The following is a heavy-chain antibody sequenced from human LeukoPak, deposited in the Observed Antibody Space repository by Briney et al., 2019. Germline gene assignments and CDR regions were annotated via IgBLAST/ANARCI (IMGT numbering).Heavy chain of an antibody. V-gene: IGHV1-2*02. CDR1: GYTFTGYY. Sequence: GASVKVSCKPSGYTFTGYYMHWVRQAPGQGLEWMGWINPNSGDTNYAQKFQGRVTMTRDTSISTAYMELSTLRSDDTAVYYCVVKTTPVAGTRGGFRLDPLRSWFDPWGQGTLVTVSS. CDR3: VVKTTPVAGTRGGFRLDPLRSWFDP. D-gene: IGHD6-19*01. CDR2: INPNSGDT. J-gene: IGHJ5*02.